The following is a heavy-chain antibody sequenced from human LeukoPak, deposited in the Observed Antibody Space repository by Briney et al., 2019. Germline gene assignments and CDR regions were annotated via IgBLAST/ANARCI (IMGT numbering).Heavy chain of an antibody. CDR2: INHSGST. D-gene: IGHD2-8*01. CDR3: ARFSNDHGVKFDY. CDR1: GGSFSGYY. J-gene: IGHJ4*02. V-gene: IGHV4-34*01. Sequence: SETLSLTCAVYGGSFSGYYWSWIRQPPGKGLEWIGEINHSGSTNYNPSLKSRVTISVDTSKNRFSLKLDSVTDADTAVYYCARFSNDHGVKFDYWGQGTLVTVSS.